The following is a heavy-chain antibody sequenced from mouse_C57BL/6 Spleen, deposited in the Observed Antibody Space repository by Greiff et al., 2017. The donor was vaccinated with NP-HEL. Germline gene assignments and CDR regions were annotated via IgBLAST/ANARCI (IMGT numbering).Heavy chain of an antibody. V-gene: IGHV14-4*01. Sequence: VQLQQSGAELVRPGASVKLSCTASGFNIKDDYMHWVKQRPEQGLEWIGWIDPENGDTEYASKFQGKATITADQSSNTAYLQLSSLTSEDAAVYYCTTGSSDFFAYWGQGTLVTVSA. CDR1: GFNIKDDY. CDR2: IDPENGDT. D-gene: IGHD3-2*02. CDR3: TTGSSDFFAY. J-gene: IGHJ3*01.